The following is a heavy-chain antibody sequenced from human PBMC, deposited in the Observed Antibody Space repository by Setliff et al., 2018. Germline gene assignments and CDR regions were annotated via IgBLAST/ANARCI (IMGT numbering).Heavy chain of an antibody. J-gene: IGHJ5*02. CDR2: GGSTGKT. V-gene: IGHV3-23*01. Sequence: GGSLRLSCAASGFSFSDYAMSWVRQAPRKGLEWVSGGSTGKTDYADSVKGRFTISRDNAKNSLYLQMNSLRVEDTAVYYCARDVFDFRTGQAGPWGQGTLVTVSS. CDR3: ARDVFDFRTGQAGP. D-gene: IGHD3-3*01. CDR1: GFSFSDYA.